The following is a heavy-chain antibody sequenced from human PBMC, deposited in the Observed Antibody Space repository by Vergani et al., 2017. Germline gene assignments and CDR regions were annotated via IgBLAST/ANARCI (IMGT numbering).Heavy chain of an antibody. CDR1: GYTFSNYY. J-gene: IGHJ4*02. Sequence: QVQVVQSGAEVKKSGASVKVSCKTSGYTFSNYYMHWVRQAPGQGLEWMGIINPSGGHTNYAQKFQGRVTMTRDTSTSTVYMELSSLRSEDTAIYYCARVVYGILTGYRYWGQGTLV. CDR3: ARVVYGILTGYRY. CDR2: INPSGGHT. D-gene: IGHD3-9*01. V-gene: IGHV1-46*03.